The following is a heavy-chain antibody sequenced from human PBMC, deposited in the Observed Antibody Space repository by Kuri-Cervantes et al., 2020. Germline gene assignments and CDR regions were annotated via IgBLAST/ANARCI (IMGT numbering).Heavy chain of an antibody. J-gene: IGHJ5*02. CDR1: GGSISSSSYY. V-gene: IGHV4-39*01. Sequence: GSLRLSCTVSGGSISSSSYYWGWIRQPPGKGLEWIGSIYYSGSTYYNPSLKSRVTISVDTSKNQFSLKLSSVTAADTAVYYCPRSNLGGWFDPWGQGTLVTVSS. CDR3: PRSNLGGWFDP. D-gene: IGHD3-16*01. CDR2: IYYSGST.